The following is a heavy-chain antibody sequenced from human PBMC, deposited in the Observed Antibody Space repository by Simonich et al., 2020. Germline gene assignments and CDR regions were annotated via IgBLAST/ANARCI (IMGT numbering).Heavy chain of an antibody. D-gene: IGHD6-6*01. V-gene: IGHV4-39*01. CDR3: ARWAYSSSYFDY. CDR1: GGSISSSSYY. CDR2: IYYSGST. J-gene: IGHJ4*02. Sequence: QLQLQESGPGLVKPSETLSLTCTVSGGSISSSSYYCGWIRQPPGKGLEWIGSIYYSGSTYYNPALKSRVTISVDTSKNQFSLKLSSVTAADTAVYYCARWAYSSSYFDYWGQGTLVTVSS.